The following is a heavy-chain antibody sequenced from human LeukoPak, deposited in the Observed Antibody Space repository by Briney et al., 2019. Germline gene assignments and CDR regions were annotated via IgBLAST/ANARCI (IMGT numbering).Heavy chain of an antibody. Sequence: GASVKVSCKASGYSFTDYYMHWVRQAPGQGLEWMGWINPTSGGRHYARKFQGRVNMTRDTSSSTVYMELTRLRSDDTAVYHCARQYSSRWFLDFWGHGTLVTVSS. CDR1: GYSFTDYY. J-gene: IGHJ4*01. CDR2: INPTSGGR. V-gene: IGHV1-2*02. D-gene: IGHD6-13*01. CDR3: ARQYSSRWFLDF.